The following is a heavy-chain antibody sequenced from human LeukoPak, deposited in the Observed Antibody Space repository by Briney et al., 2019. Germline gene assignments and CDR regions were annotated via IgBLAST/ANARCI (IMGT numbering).Heavy chain of an antibody. D-gene: IGHD3-22*01. Sequence: SETLSLTCTVSGVSITTYYWSWIRQPPGKGLEWIGYIHYSGGTNHNPSLKSRVTISVDTSKNQFSLKLSSVTAADTAVYYCARVTDSRGYYYSDDAFDIWGQGTMVTVSS. CDR1: GVSITTYY. J-gene: IGHJ3*02. CDR2: IHYSGGT. V-gene: IGHV4-59*01. CDR3: ARVTDSRGYYYSDDAFDI.